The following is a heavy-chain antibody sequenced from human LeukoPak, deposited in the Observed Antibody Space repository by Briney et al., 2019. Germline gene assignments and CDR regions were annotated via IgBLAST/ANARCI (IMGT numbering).Heavy chain of an antibody. CDR3: AKDRRAYCGGDYYSLPYFDY. Sequence: GGSLRLSCAASGFTFSSYAMSWVRQAPGKGLEWVSAISGSGGSTYYADSVKGRFPISRDNSKNTLYLQMNSLGAEDTAVYYCAKDRRAYCGGDYYSLPYFDYWGQGTLVTVSS. V-gene: IGHV3-23*01. CDR2: ISGSGGST. D-gene: IGHD2-21*02. J-gene: IGHJ4*02. CDR1: GFTFSSYA.